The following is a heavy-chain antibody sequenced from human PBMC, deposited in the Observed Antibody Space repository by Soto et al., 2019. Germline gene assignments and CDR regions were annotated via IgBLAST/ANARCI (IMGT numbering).Heavy chain of an antibody. CDR1: GGSFSGYY. CDR2: INHSGST. J-gene: IGHJ3*02. Sequence: SETLSLTCAVYGGSFSGYYWSWIRQPPGKGLEWIGEINHSGSTNYNPSLKSRVTISVDTSKNQFSLKLSSVTAADKAVYYCARDLSRYGSGVGFDIWGQGTMVTV. CDR3: ARDLSRYGSGVGFDI. V-gene: IGHV4-34*01. D-gene: IGHD3-10*01.